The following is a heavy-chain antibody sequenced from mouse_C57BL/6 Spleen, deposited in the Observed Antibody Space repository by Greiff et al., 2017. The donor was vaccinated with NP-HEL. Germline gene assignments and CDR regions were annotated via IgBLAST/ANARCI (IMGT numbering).Heavy chain of an antibody. CDR2: INPNNGGT. J-gene: IGHJ3*01. V-gene: IGHV1-26*01. CDR3: AREGVYYYGSSYVGFAY. Sequence: VQLQQSGPELVKPGASVKISCKASGYTFTDYYMNWVKQSHGKSLEWIGDINPNNGGTSYNQKFKGKATLTVDKSSSTAYMELRSLTSEDSAVYYCAREGVYYYGSSYVGFAYWGQGTLVTVSA. D-gene: IGHD1-1*01. CDR1: GYTFTDYY.